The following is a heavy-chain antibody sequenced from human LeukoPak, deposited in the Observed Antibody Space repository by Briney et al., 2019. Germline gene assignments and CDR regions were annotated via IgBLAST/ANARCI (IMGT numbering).Heavy chain of an antibody. CDR2: ISSSSSTI. V-gene: IGHV3-48*01. CDR3: AGAYYDSSGDAFDI. Sequence: ETLSLTCTVSGGSISSYYWSWIRQAPGKGLEWVSYISSSSSTIYYADSVKGRFTISRDNAKNSLYLQMNSLRAEDTAVYYCAGAYYDSSGDAFDIWGQGTMVTVSS. CDR1: GGSISSYY. J-gene: IGHJ3*02. D-gene: IGHD3-22*01.